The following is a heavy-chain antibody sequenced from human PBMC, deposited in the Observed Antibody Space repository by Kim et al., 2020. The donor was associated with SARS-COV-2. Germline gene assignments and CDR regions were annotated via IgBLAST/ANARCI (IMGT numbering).Heavy chain of an antibody. CDR1: GYTFTSYG. CDR2: ISAYNGNT. Sequence: ASVKVSCKASGYTFTSYGISWVRQAPGQGLEWMGWISAYNGNTNYAQKLQGRVTMTTDTSTSTAYMELRSLRSDDTAVYYCARDVRVAGYCSGGSCYGQWGYYYYGMDVWGQGTTVTVSS. V-gene: IGHV1-18*01. D-gene: IGHD2-15*01. CDR3: ARDVRVAGYCSGGSCYGQWGYYYYGMDV. J-gene: IGHJ6*02.